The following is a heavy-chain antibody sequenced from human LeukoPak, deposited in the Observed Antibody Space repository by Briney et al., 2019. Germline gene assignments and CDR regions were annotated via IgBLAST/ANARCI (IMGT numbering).Heavy chain of an antibody. CDR3: ARDREPYCTGGTCYSTGDY. CDR2: ISSSGSYI. CDR1: GFTFSRCS. V-gene: IGHV3-21*06. D-gene: IGHD2-15*01. J-gene: IGHJ4*02. Sequence: GWALRLSCAVSGFTFSRCSMNWVRQPPGKGLEWVSSISSSGSYIYYADSVKGRFTISRDNAKNSLYLQMNSLRAEDTAVYYCARDREPYCTGGTCYSTGDYWGQGTLVTVSS.